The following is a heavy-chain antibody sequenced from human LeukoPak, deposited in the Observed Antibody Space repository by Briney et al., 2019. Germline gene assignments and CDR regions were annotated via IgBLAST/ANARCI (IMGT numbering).Heavy chain of an antibody. V-gene: IGHV3-33*01. CDR2: IWYDGSNK. CDR1: GFTFSSYG. Sequence: GRSLRLSCAASGFTFSSYGMHWVRQAPGKGLEWVAVIWYDGSNKYYADSVKGRFTISRDNSKNTLYLQMNSLRAEDTAVYYCARKMMVRGAPDYWGQGTLVTASS. J-gene: IGHJ4*02. D-gene: IGHD3-10*01. CDR3: ARKMMVRGAPDY.